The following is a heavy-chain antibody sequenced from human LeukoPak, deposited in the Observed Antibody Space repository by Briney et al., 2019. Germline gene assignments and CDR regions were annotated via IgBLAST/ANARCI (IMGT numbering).Heavy chain of an antibody. CDR2: ISSSGSTI. CDR3: ASGIRCSSTSCYDY. CDR1: GFTFSSYE. D-gene: IGHD2-2*01. J-gene: IGHJ4*02. V-gene: IGHV3-48*03. Sequence: PGGSLRLSCAASGFTFSSYEMNWVRQAPGKGLEWVSYISSSGSTIYYADSVKGRFTISRDNAKNSLYLQMNSLRAEDTAVYYCASGIRCSSTSCYDYWGQGTLVTVS.